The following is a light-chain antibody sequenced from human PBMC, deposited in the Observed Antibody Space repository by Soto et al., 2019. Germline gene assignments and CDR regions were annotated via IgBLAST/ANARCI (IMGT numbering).Light chain of an antibody. J-gene: IGKJ1*01. CDR1: QNIRIY. CDR3: QQTYNSPLT. Sequence: DIQMTQSPSSLSASVGDRVTITFRASQNIRIYLNWFQQRPGKATNLLIYGASSLQSGVPSRFSGSRSGTDFTLTINSLQPEDFAVYYCQQTYNSPLTFGQGTKVDIK. CDR2: GAS. V-gene: IGKV1-39*01.